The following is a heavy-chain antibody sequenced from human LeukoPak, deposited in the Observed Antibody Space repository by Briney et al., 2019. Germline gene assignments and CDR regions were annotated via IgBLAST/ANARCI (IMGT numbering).Heavy chain of an antibody. D-gene: IGHD1-26*01. CDR3: ARLVPKNGVDY. V-gene: IGHV1-46*01. J-gene: IGHJ4*02. CDR2: INPSGGST. Sequence: GASVKVSCKASGGTFSSYAISWVRQAPGQGLEWMGIINPSGGSTSYAQKFQGRVTMTRDTSTSTVYMELSSLRSEDTAVYYCARLVPKNGVDYWGQGTLVTVSS. CDR1: GGTFSSYA.